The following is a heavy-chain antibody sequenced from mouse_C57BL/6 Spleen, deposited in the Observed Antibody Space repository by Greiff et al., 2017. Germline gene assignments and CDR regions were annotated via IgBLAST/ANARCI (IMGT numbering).Heavy chain of an antibody. CDR3: TTFGYGKSARDY. CDR2: IDPEDGDT. D-gene: IGHD2-10*02. Sequence: VQLKESGAELVRPGASVKLSCTASGFNIKDYYMHWVKQRPEQGLEWIGRIDPEDGDTEYAPKFQGKATMTADTSSNTVYLQRSLLTAEDTAVYYCTTFGYGKSARDYWGQGTSVTVSS. J-gene: IGHJ4*01. V-gene: IGHV14-1*01. CDR1: GFNIKDYY.